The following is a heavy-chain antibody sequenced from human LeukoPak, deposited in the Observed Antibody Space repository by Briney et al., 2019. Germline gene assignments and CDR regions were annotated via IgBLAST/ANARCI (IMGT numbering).Heavy chain of an antibody. D-gene: IGHD6-6*01. CDR3: ARARSGPARDYFDS. CDR2: IYVTGST. V-gene: IGHV4-61*02. J-gene: IGHJ4*02. CDR1: GASVGSGGHY. Sequence: PSETLSLTCTVSGASVGSGGHYWSCIRQPAGKGLECLGRIYVTGSTNYNPSLNSRVSISIDTSNDQFFVQLTSVTAADTAVYFCARARSGPARDYFDSWGQGILVTVSS.